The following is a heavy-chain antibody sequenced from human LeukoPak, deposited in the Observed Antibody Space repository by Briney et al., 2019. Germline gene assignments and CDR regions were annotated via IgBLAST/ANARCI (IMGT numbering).Heavy chain of an antibody. J-gene: IGHJ4*02. CDR1: GYTFTSYD. CDR2: MNPNSGNT. CDR3: ARRTGIKSGYYKGDLGY. V-gene: IGHV1-8*03. Sequence: GASVKVSCKASGYTFTSYDINWVRQATGQGLEWMGWMNPNSGNTGYAQKFQGRVTITRNTSISTAYMELSSLRSEDTAVYYCARRTGIKSGYYKGDLGYWGQGTLVTVSS. D-gene: IGHD3-3*01.